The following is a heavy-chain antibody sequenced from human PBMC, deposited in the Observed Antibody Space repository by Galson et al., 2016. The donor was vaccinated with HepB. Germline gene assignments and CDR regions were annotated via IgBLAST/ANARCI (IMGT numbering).Heavy chain of an antibody. CDR3: ARGGASSRWLFP. D-gene: IGHD3-22*01. CDR2: ISSTSSTK. J-gene: IGHJ5*02. CDR1: RFTFSTYN. Sequence: SLRLSCAASRFTFSTYNMNWVRRAPGRGLEWVSCISSTSSTKYYADSVKGRFTISRDNAKNSLFLQMTSLRDEDTAVYYCARGGASSRWLFPWGQGALVTVSS. V-gene: IGHV3-48*02.